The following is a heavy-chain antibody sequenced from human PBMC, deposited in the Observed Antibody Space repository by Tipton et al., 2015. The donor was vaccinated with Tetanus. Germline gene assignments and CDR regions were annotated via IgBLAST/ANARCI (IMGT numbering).Heavy chain of an antibody. CDR2: IYYSGST. CDR3: ARVGGEMATIEA. D-gene: IGHD5-24*01. J-gene: IGHJ4*02. Sequence: TLSLTCTVSGGSISSGGYYWSWIRQHPGKGLEWIGYIYYSGSTYYNPSLKSRVTISVDTSKNQFSLKLSSVTAADTAVYYCARVGGEMATIEAWGQGTLVTVSS. V-gene: IGHV4-31*03. CDR1: GGSISSGGYY.